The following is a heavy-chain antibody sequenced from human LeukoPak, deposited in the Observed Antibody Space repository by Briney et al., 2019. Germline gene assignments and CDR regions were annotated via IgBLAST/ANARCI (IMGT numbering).Heavy chain of an antibody. V-gene: IGHV4-34*01. J-gene: IGHJ6*03. CDR1: GGSFSGYY. CDR2: INHSGST. Sequence: PPETLSLTCAVYGGSFSGYYWSWIRQPPGKGLEWIGEINHSGSTNYNPSLKSRVTISVDTSKNQFSLKLSSVTAADTAVYYCARGTVPTYYYYYMDVWGKGTTVTVSS. CDR3: ARGTVPTYYYYYMDV. D-gene: IGHD4-17*01.